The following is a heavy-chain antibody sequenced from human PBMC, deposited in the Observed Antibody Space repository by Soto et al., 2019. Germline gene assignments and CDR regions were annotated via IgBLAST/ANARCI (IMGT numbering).Heavy chain of an antibody. D-gene: IGHD2-15*01. CDR3: AQVRGVVALDGYFDC. CDR1: GFTFSSYA. Sequence: EVQLLESGGGLVQPGGSLRLACVASGFTFSSYAMTWVRQAPGKGLEWVSGISGSGGSTYYADSVKGRFTISRVNSKNTLYLQMNSLRAEDTAVYFCAQVRGVVALDGYFDCWGQGTLVTVSS. V-gene: IGHV3-23*01. CDR2: ISGSGGST. J-gene: IGHJ4*02.